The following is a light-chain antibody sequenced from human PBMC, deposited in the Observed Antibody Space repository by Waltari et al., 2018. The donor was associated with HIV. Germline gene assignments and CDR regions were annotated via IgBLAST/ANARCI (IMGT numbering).Light chain of an antibody. CDR1: SSNIGAGYD. CDR3: QSYDSSLSGSWV. Sequence: QSVLTQPPSVSGAPGQRVTFSCTGSSSNIGAGYDVHWYQQLPGTAPKLLISVNHNRPPWVPARFSGSKSGTSASLAITGLQAEDEADYYCQSYDSSLSGSWVFGGGTKLTVL. J-gene: IGLJ3*02. V-gene: IGLV1-40*01. CDR2: VNH.